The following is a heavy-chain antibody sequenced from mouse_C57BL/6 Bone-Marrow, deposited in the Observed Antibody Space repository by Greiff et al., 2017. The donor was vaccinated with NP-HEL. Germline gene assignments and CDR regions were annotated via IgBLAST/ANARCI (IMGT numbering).Heavy chain of an antibody. V-gene: IGHV5-6*01. CDR2: ISSGGSYT. J-gene: IGHJ2*01. CDR1: GFNFSSYG. D-gene: IGHD2-5*01. Sequence: EVKLVESGGDLVKPGGSLKLSCAASGFNFSSYGMSWVRQTPDKRLEWVATISSGGSYTYYPDSVKGRFTISRDNAKNTLYLQMSSLKSEDTAMYYCARHYYSNYFDYWGQGTTLTVSS. CDR3: ARHYYSNYFDY.